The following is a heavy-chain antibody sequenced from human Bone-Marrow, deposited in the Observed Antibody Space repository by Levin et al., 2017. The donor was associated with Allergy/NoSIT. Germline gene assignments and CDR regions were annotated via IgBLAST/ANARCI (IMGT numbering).Heavy chain of an antibody. CDR1: GDSISSYY. J-gene: IGHJ4*02. V-gene: IGHV4-59*08. CDR3: ARHRYDSSGYCWDVDF. CDR2: IYYSGTT. Sequence: NSSETLSLTCTVSGDSISSYYWSWIRQPPGKGLEWIGYIYYSGTTNYNPSLSSRVTISVDTSKNQFSLRLSSMTAADTAVYYCARHRYDSSGYCWDVDFWGQGTLVTVSS. D-gene: IGHD3-22*01.